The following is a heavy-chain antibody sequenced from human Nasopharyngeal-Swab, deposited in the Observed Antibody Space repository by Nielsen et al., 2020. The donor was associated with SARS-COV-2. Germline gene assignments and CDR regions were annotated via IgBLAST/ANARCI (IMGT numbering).Heavy chain of an antibody. V-gene: IGHV4-31*03. D-gene: IGHD3-3*01. Sequence: SETLSLTCTVSGGSISSGCYYWSWIRQHPGKCLEWIGYIYYSGSTYYNPSLKRRVTISVDTSKNQFSLKLSSVTAADTAVYYCARANRSGIFGVVLNFDYWGQGTLVTVSS. CDR3: ARANRSGIFGVVLNFDY. CDR1: GGSISSGCYY. J-gene: IGHJ4*02. CDR2: IYYSGST.